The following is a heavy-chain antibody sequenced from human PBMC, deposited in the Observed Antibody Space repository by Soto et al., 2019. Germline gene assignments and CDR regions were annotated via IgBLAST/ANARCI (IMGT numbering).Heavy chain of an antibody. Sequence: GGSLGLSCVASGFALTCSRMNWVRQAPGTGLEWVASISGSGKDTFYRHSVKGRFAISRDSAGTSLFLRMESVKVEDTAVYDCARVHLVAGSDFYCAMDVWGPGTAVTVSS. D-gene: IGHD6-6*01. V-gene: IGHV3-21*01. CDR3: ARVHLVAGSDFYCAMDV. J-gene: IGHJ6*02. CDR2: ISGSGKDT. CDR1: GFALTCSR.